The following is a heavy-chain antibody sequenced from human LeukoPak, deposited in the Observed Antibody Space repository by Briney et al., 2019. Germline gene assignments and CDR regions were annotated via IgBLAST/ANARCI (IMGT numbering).Heavy chain of an antibody. CDR1: GGSISSYY. V-gene: IGHV4-59*08. CDR2: IYYSGST. D-gene: IGHD3-10*01. CDR3: ARALWFGDTLEIHDP. Sequence: SETLSLTCTVSGGSISSYYWSWIRQPPGKGLEWIGYIYYSGSTNYNPSLKSRVTISVDTSKNQFSLKLSSVTAADTAVYYCARALWFGDTLEIHDPWGQGTLVTVSS. J-gene: IGHJ5*02.